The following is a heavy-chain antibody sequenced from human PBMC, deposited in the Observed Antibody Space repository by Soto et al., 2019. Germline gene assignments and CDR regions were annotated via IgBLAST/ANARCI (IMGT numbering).Heavy chain of an antibody. D-gene: IGHD3-10*01. J-gene: IGHJ5*02. CDR1: GHSTSENTYY. V-gene: IGHV4-39*01. Sequence: PSETLSLTCTVSGHSTSENTYYWGWIRQPPGRGLEWIGSVLYSGITYYNPSLKSRVTISVVTSESQFSLKLSSVTAADTAVYYCVKHEGYTSGNRYLNPWGQGALVTVS. CDR2: VLYSGIT. CDR3: VKHEGYTSGNRYLNP.